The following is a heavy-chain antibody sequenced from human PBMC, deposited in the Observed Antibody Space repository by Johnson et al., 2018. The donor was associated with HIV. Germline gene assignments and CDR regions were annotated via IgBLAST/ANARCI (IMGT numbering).Heavy chain of an antibody. CDR3: ARDLRQFLEWSTTFDI. J-gene: IGHJ3*02. CDR2: ISSNGENT. Sequence: VQLMESGGGLVQPGGSLRLSCAGSGFTFSSFPIHWVRQAPGKGLEYVSAISSNGENTHYANSLKGRFIISRDNVKNMLYLQMNSLRPEDTAVYYCARDLRQFLEWSTTFDIWGQGTMVTVSS. D-gene: IGHD3-3*01. V-gene: IGHV3-64*01. CDR1: GFTFSSFP.